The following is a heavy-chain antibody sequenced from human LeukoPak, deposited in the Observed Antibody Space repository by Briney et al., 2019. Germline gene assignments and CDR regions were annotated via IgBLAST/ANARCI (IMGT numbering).Heavy chain of an antibody. CDR3: ARDPGSGVMVYAIKYYFDY. Sequence: GGSLRLSCAASGFTFSSYAMHWVRQAPGKGLEWVAVISYDGSNKYYADSVKGRFTISRDNSKNTLYPQMNSLRAEDTAVYYCARDPGSGVMVYAIKYYFDYWGQGTLVTVSS. D-gene: IGHD2-8*01. CDR2: ISYDGSNK. CDR1: GFTFSSYA. J-gene: IGHJ4*02. V-gene: IGHV3-30*01.